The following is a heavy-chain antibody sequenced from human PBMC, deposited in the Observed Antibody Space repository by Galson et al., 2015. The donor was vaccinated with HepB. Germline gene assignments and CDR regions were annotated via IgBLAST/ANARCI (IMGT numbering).Heavy chain of an antibody. Sequence: SVKVSCKASGGTFSSYAISWVRQAPGQGLEWMGGIIPIFGTANYAQKFQGRVTITADESTSTAYMEPSSLRSEDTAVYYCARDPGHYYDSSGYGGWFDPWGQGTLVTVSS. CDR1: GGTFSSYA. V-gene: IGHV1-69*13. CDR2: IIPIFGTA. D-gene: IGHD3-22*01. CDR3: ARDPGHYYDSSGYGGWFDP. J-gene: IGHJ5*02.